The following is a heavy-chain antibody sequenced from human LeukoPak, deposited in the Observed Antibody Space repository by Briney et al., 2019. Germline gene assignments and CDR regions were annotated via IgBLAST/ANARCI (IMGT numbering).Heavy chain of an antibody. Sequence: PGQSLRLSCAASGFTFRGHGMNWVRQAPGKGVEWVSYISPGSTTIYYAESVQGRFTVSRDDAKNSLYPQVNSLSAEDTAVYYCARIRGLTVYTYYMDVWGKGTTVTVSS. J-gene: IGHJ6*03. D-gene: IGHD3-3*01. V-gene: IGHV3-48*04. CDR1: GFTFRGHG. CDR2: ISPGSTTI. CDR3: ARIRGLTVYTYYMDV.